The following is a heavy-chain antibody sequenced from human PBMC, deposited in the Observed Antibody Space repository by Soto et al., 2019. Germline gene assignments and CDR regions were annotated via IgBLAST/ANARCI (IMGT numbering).Heavy chain of an antibody. CDR2: ISSSSSYI. CDR3: ARELLYYDSSAMDYYYYGMDV. D-gene: IGHD3-22*01. V-gene: IGHV3-21*01. Sequence: EVQLVESGGGLVKPGGSLRLSCAASGFTFSSYSMNWVRQAPGKGLEWVSSISSSSSYIYYADSVKGRFTISRDNAKNSLYLQMNSLRAEDTAVYYCARELLYYDSSAMDYYYYGMDVWGQGTTVTVSS. CDR1: GFTFSSYS. J-gene: IGHJ6*02.